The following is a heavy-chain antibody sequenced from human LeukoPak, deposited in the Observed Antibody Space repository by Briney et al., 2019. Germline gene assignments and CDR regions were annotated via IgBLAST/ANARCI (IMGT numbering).Heavy chain of an antibody. J-gene: IGHJ4*02. V-gene: IGHV3-11*01. CDR2: ISSSGSTM. D-gene: IGHD2-15*01. CDR1: GFTFSDYY. CDR3: ARVGYSWYVYY. Sequence: GRSLRLSCAASGFTFSDYYMSWIRQAPGKGLEWVSYISSSGSTMYYADSVKGRFTISRDNAKNSLYLQMNSLRAEDTAVYYCARVGYSWYVYYWGQGTLVTVSS.